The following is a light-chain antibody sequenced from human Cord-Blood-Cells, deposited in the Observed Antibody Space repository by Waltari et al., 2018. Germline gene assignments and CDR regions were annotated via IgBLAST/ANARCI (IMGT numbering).Light chain of an antibody. V-gene: IGLV2-23*02. J-gene: IGLJ3*02. CDR3: CSYAGSSTV. CDR1: SSDVGSYNL. CDR2: EVN. Sequence: QSALTQPASVSGSPGQSITIACTGTSSDVGSYNLVSWYQQHPGKAPKLMIYEVNNRPSGVSNRFSGPKSGNTASLTISGLQAEDEADYYCCSYAGSSTVFGGGTKLTVL.